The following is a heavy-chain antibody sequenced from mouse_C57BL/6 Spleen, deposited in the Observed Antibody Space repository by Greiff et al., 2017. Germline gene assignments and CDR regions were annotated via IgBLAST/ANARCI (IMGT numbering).Heavy chain of an antibody. CDR2: IDPETGGT. D-gene: IGHD2-3*01. V-gene: IGHV1-15*01. J-gene: IGHJ4*01. CDR3: TRGGYYGYAMDY. Sequence: VQLQQSGAELVRPGASVTLSCKASGYTFTDYEMHWVKQTPVHGLEWIGAIDPETGGTAYNQKFKGKAILTADKSSSTADMELRSLTSEDSAVYYCTRGGYYGYAMDYWGQGTSVTVSS. CDR1: GYTFTDYE.